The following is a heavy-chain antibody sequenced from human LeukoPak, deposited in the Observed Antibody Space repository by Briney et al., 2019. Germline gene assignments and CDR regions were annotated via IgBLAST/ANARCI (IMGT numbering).Heavy chain of an antibody. CDR1: GGSISSYY. V-gene: IGHV4-59*01. J-gene: IGHJ5*02. CDR2: IYYSGST. CDR3: ARDRVYYGSGSYYNPSWFDP. Sequence: PSETLSLTCTVSGGSISSYYWSWIRQPPGKGLELIGYIYYSGSTNYNPSLKSRVTISVDTSKNQFSLKLSSVTAADTAVYYCARDRVYYGSGSYYNPSWFDPWGQGTLVTVSS. D-gene: IGHD3-10*01.